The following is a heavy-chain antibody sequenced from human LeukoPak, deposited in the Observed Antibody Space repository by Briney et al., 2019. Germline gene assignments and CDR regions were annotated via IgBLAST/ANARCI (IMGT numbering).Heavy chain of an antibody. V-gene: IGHV1-2*02. D-gene: IGHD2-2*01. CDR3: ARTMSCSSTSCYLGNKNYYYYYYMDV. J-gene: IGHJ6*03. CDR2: INPNSGGT. Sequence: GASVKVSCKASGYTFTGYYMHWVRQAPGQGLEWMGWINPNSGGTNYAQKVQGRVTMTRDTFISTAYMELSSLRSEDTAVYYCARTMSCSSTSCYLGNKNYYYYYYMDVWGKGTTVTVSS. CDR1: GYTFTGYY.